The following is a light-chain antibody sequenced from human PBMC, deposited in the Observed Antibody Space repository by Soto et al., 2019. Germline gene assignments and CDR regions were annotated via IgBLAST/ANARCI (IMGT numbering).Light chain of an antibody. CDR3: QQYNTYPWT. CDR1: QSTNSW. V-gene: IGKV1-5*03. Sequence: DIQMTQSPSTLSASVGDRVTITCRASQSTNSWLAWYQQKPGKAPKILIYKASNLESGVPSRFSGSGSGTEFTLTISSLQPDDFATYYCQQYNTYPWTFGQGTKVDIK. J-gene: IGKJ1*01. CDR2: KAS.